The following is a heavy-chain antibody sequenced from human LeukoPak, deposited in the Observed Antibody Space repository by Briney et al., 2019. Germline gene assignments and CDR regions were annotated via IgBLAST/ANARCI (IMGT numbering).Heavy chain of an antibody. V-gene: IGHV3-30*02. CDR3: AKDKTTYYDFWSGYLDY. CDR2: IRYDGSNK. J-gene: IGHJ4*02. CDR1: GFTFSSYG. Sequence: GGSLRLSCAASGFTFSSYGMHWVRQAPGKGLEWVAFIRYDGSNKYYADSVKGRFTISRDNSKNTLYLQMNSLRAEDTAVYYCAKDKTTYYDFWSGYLDYWGRGTLVTVSS. D-gene: IGHD3-3*01.